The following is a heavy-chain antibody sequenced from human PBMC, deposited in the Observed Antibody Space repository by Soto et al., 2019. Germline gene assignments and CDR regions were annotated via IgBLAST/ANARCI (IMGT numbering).Heavy chain of an antibody. CDR2: IYYSGST. J-gene: IGHJ4*02. V-gene: IGHV4-30-4*01. D-gene: IGHD3-10*01. Sequence: QVQLQESGPGLVKPSQTLSLTCTVSGGSISSGDYDWSWIRQPPGKGLEWIGYIYYSGSTYYNPSHKSRVNRAVDTSMNQLSLKPSSVTAADTALYYGARELSLSSYGPFAYSGQGTLVTVS. CDR3: ARELSLSSYGPFAY. CDR1: GGSISSGDYD.